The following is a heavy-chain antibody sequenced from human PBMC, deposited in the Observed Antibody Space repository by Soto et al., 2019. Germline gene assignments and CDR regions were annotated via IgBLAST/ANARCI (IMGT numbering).Heavy chain of an antibody. Sequence: GGSLRLSCAASGFTFSSYAMHWVRQAPGKGLEWVAVISYDGSNKYYADSVKGRFTISRDNSKNTLYLQMNSLRAEDTAVYYCARAGHDYGDRLDFDYWGQGTLVTVSS. CDR2: ISYDGSNK. CDR1: GFTFSSYA. D-gene: IGHD4-17*01. CDR3: ARAGHDYGDRLDFDY. J-gene: IGHJ4*02. V-gene: IGHV3-30-3*01.